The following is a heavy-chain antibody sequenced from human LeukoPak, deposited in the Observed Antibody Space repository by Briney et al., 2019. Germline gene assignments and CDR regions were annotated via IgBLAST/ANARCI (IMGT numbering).Heavy chain of an antibody. CDR2: IKQDGSEK. CDR1: GFTFSSYW. V-gene: IGHV3-7*01. Sequence: PGGSLRLSCAASGFTFSSYWMSWVRQAPGKGLEWVANIKQDGSEKYYVDSVKGRFTISRDNAKNSLYLQMNSLRAEDTAVYYCARVRSVPPPHARSYYDILTGYYNTALDYYMDVWGKGTTVTVSS. D-gene: IGHD3-9*01. CDR3: ARVRSVPPPHARSYYDILTGYYNTALDYYMDV. J-gene: IGHJ6*03.